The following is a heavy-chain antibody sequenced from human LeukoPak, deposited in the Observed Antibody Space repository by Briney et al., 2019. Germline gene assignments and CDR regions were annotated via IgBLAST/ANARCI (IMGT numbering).Heavy chain of an antibody. D-gene: IGHD2-15*01. J-gene: IGHJ4*02. CDR3: GGSGGSSLGYAADY. CDR1: GGTVSSYA. CDR2: IIPIFGIA. V-gene: IGHV1-69*04. Sequence: PSVEVSCKASGGTVSSYAISWVRQAPGQGLEWMGRIIPIFGIANYAQKFQGRVTITADKSTSTAYMELSSLRSEDTAVYYCGGSGGSSLGYAADYWGQETLVTVSS.